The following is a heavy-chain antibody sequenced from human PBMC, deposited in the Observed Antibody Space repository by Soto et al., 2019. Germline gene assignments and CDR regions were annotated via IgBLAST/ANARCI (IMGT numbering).Heavy chain of an antibody. D-gene: IGHD4-17*01. CDR2: ISYDGSNK. Sequence: QVPLVESGGGVVQPGRSLRLSCAASGFTFSSYGMRWVRQGPGKGLEWVAVISYDGSNKYYADSVKGRFTISRDNXKNTLYLQMNSLRAEDTAVYYCAKDQAVTIYWYFDLWGRGTLVTVSS. CDR1: GFTFSSYG. J-gene: IGHJ2*01. V-gene: IGHV3-30*18. CDR3: AKDQAVTIYWYFDL.